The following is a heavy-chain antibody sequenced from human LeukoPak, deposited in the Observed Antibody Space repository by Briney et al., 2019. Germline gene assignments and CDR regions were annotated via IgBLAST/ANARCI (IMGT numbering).Heavy chain of an antibody. Sequence: ASVKVSCKPSRGTLSSYAISWVRQTPGEGLEWMGWISAYIGNTNYAQNLQGRVTMTTDTSTSAAYMYMRSVRADDTAVHYCARDRSGSYYDWFDPWGQGSLVSVSS. CDR1: RGTLSSYA. D-gene: IGHD1-26*01. CDR3: ARDRSGSYYDWFDP. J-gene: IGHJ5*02. V-gene: IGHV1-18*01. CDR2: ISAYIGNT.